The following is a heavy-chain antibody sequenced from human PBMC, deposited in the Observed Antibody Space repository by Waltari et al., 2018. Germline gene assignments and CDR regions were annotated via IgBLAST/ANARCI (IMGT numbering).Heavy chain of an antibody. CDR2: IDWDDDK. Sequence: QVTLRDSGPALVKPTQTLTLTCTFPGFSLSTTGLCASWIRQPPGKALEWLARIDWDDDKYYSTSLKTRLTISKDTSKNQVVLTMTNMDPVDTATYYCARMPIDLDWYFDLWGRGTLVTVSS. CDR3: ARMPIDLDWYFDL. V-gene: IGHV2-70*15. J-gene: IGHJ2*01. CDR1: GFSLSTTGLC. D-gene: IGHD3-22*01.